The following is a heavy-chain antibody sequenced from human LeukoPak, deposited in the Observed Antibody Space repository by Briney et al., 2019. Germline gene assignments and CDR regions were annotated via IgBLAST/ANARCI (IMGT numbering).Heavy chain of an antibody. CDR3: ARFAPRGAAAGIDY. D-gene: IGHD6-13*01. CDR2: ISSSSSYI. V-gene: IGHV3-21*01. CDR1: GFTFSSYS. J-gene: IGHJ4*02. Sequence: GGSLRLSCAASGFTFSSYSMNWVRQAPGKGLEWVSSISSSSSYIYYADSVKGRFTISRDNAKNSLYLQMNSLRAEDTAVYYCARFAPRGAAAGIDYWGQGTLVTVSS.